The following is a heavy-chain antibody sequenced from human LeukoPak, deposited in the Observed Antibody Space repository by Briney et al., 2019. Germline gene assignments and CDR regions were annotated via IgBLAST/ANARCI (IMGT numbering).Heavy chain of an antibody. V-gene: IGHV3-30*03. Sequence: GGSLRLSCAASGFTFSSYGMHWVRQAPGKGLEWVAVISYDGSNKYYADSVKGRFTISRDNSKNTLYLQMGSLRADDMAVYYCARAAYSGFDLDYWGQGILVTVSS. CDR2: ISYDGSNK. J-gene: IGHJ4*02. D-gene: IGHD5-12*01. CDR3: ARAAYSGFDLDY. CDR1: GFTFSSYG.